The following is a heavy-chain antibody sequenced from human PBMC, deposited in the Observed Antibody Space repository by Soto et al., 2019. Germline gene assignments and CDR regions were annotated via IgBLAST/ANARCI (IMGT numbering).Heavy chain of an antibody. D-gene: IGHD3-22*01. V-gene: IGHV1-58*02. CDR2: IVVGSGNT. CDR3: AADGIYDSSGYYDDF. J-gene: IGHJ4*02. CDR1: GFTFTSSA. Sequence: SVKVSCKASGFTFTSSAMQWVRQARGQRLEWIGWIVVGSGNTNYAQKFQERVTITRDMSTSTAYMELSSLRSEDTAVYYCAADGIYDSSGYYDDFWGQGTLVTVSS.